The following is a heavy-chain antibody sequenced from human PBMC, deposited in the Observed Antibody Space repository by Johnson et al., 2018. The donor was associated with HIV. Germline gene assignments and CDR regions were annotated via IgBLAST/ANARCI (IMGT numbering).Heavy chain of an antibody. CDR1: EFTFTNAW. V-gene: IGHV3-15*01. CDR3: TAPIVGAIDAFDI. J-gene: IGHJ3*02. D-gene: IGHD1-26*01. Sequence: EQLVESGGGLVKPGGSLRLSCAASEFTFTNAWMTWVRQAPGKGLEWVGRIKGKIDVGTTDYAAPVTGRFSISRDDAKNTLYLQMNSLETEDTAVYYCTAPIVGAIDAFDIWGQGTKVTVSS. CDR2: IKGKIDVGTT.